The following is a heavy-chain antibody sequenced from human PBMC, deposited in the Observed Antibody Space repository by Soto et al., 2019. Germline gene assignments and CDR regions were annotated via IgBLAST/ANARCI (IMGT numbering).Heavy chain of an antibody. CDR2: IIPIFGTA. D-gene: IGHD3-3*01. V-gene: IGHV1-69*13. Sequence: VKVSCKASGGTFSSYAISWVRQAPGQGLEWMGGIIPIFGTANYAQRFQGRVTITADESTSTAYMELSSLRSEDTAVYYCARAPLETNWFDPWGQGTLVTVSS. CDR3: ARAPLETNWFDP. J-gene: IGHJ5*02. CDR1: GGTFSSYA.